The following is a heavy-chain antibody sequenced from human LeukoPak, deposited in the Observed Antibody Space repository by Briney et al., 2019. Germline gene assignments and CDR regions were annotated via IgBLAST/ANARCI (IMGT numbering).Heavy chain of an antibody. J-gene: IGHJ4*02. V-gene: IGHV4-34*01. CDR1: GGSFSGYY. CDR3: ARGGLPTYYDILTGYYPSRHPLDY. Sequence: PSETLSLTCAVYGGSFSGYYWSWIRQPPGKGLEWIGEINHSGSTNYNPSLNSRVTISVDTSKNQFSLKLSSVTAADTAVYYCARGGLPTYYDILTGYYPSRHPLDYWGQGTLVTVSS. CDR2: INHSGST. D-gene: IGHD3-9*01.